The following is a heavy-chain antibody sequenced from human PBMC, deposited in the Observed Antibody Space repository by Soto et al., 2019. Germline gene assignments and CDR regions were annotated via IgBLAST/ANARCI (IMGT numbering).Heavy chain of an antibody. CDR1: GFSVSNNY. V-gene: IGHV3-53*01. CDR2: IYRGGDT. J-gene: IGHJ4*02. Sequence: GGSLRLSCAASGFSVSNNYMTWVRQAPGRGLERVSVIYRGGDTFYADSVKGRFTISRDEYTNTLSLQMDRLTTDDTARYYCARGFYGGRSPLACFDYWGQGILVTVSS. CDR3: ARGFYGGRSPLACFDY. D-gene: IGHD3-10*01.